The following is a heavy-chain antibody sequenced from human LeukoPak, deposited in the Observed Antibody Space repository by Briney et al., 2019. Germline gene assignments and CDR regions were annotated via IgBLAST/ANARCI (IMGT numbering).Heavy chain of an antibody. J-gene: IGHJ4*02. CDR2: INHSVST. Sequence: SETLSLTCAVYGGSFSGYYWSWIRQPPGKGLGWIGEINHSVSTNYNPSLKSRVTISVDTSKNQFSLKLSSVTAADTAVYYCARVWSSSWSFFDYWGQGTLVTVSS. D-gene: IGHD6-13*01. V-gene: IGHV4-34*01. CDR1: GGSFSGYY. CDR3: ARVWSSSWSFFDY.